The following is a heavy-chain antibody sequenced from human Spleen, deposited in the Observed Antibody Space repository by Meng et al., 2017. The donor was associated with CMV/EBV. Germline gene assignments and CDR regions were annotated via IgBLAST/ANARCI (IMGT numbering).Heavy chain of an antibody. D-gene: IGHD3-9*01. CDR3: ARDFVGGYDILTGYTNYFDY. V-gene: IGHV3-53*01. Sequence: GESLKISCAASGFSVSSNYISWVRQAPGKGLDWVSVIYSGGGTKYADSVRGRFTISRDISKNTVHLQMNSLKVADTAVYYCARDFVGGYDILTGYTNYFDYWGQGTLVTVSS. CDR2: IYSGGGT. J-gene: IGHJ4*02. CDR1: GFSVSSNY.